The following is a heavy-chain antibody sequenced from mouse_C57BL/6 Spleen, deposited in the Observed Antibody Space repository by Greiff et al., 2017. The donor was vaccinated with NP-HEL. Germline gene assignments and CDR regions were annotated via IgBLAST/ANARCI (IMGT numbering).Heavy chain of an antibody. CDR2: IDPEDGET. V-gene: IGHV14-2*01. CDR3: ARGAGSYAMDD. J-gene: IGHJ4*01. Sequence: EVKLMESGAELVKPGASVKLSCTASGFTITDYYMHWVKQRTEQGLEWIGRIDPEDGETKYAPKFQGKATITADTSSNTAYLQLSSLTSEDTAVYYCARGAGSYAMDDWGKGTSVTVSS. D-gene: IGHD3-3*01. CDR1: GFTITDYY.